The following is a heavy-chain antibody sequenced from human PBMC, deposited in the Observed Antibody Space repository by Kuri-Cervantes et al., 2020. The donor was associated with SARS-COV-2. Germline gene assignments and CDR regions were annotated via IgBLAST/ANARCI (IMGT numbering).Heavy chain of an antibody. J-gene: IGHJ4*02. D-gene: IGHD5-18*01. CDR3: ATDTPRGAQGVGYSYGFYNY. V-gene: IGHV4-34*01. Sequence: TLSLTCAVYGGSFSGYYWSWIRQPPGKGLEWIGEINHSGSTNYNPSLKSRVTVSVDTSKNQFSLKLSSVTAADTAVYYCATDTPRGAQGVGYSYGFYNYWGQGTLVTVSS. CDR1: GGSFSGYY. CDR2: INHSGST.